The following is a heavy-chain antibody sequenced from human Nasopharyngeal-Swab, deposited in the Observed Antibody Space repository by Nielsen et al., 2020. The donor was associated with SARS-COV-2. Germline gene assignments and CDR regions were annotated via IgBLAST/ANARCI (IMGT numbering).Heavy chain of an antibody. D-gene: IGHD5-12*01. CDR3: ARPRGYSGSSDAFDI. Sequence: GESLKISCVGSEFTLANYWIAWVRQLPGKGLESMGIIFPGDSKVAYSPSFQGQVTISADKSITTAYLQWSSLKASDTAMYYCARPRGYSGSSDAFDIWGQGTMVTVSS. CDR1: EFTLANYW. CDR2: IFPGDSKV. V-gene: IGHV5-51*01. J-gene: IGHJ3*02.